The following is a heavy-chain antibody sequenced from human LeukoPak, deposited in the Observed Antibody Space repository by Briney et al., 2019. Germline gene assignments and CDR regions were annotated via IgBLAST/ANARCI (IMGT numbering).Heavy chain of an antibody. Sequence: GGSLRLSCAAYGFTLTHYAMNWVRQAPGRGLEWLSYITYNSDAIYYADSVKGRFTVSRDNAKNTLYLQMNSLRAEDTAVYYCARVGDYEPDYFDYWGQGTLVTVSS. CDR1: GFTLTHYA. V-gene: IGHV3-48*04. CDR2: ITYNSDAI. CDR3: ARVGDYEPDYFDY. D-gene: IGHD4-17*01. J-gene: IGHJ4*02.